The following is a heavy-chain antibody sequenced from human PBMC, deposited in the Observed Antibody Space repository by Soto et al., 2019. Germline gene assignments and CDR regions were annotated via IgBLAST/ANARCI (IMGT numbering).Heavy chain of an antibody. V-gene: IGHV1-69*01. CDR3: ARGGVDVVATSAFDY. D-gene: IGHD5-12*01. CDR1: GGTFNNYA. J-gene: IGHJ4*02. Sequence: QVQLVQSGAEVKKPGSSVKVSCKASGGTFNNYAISWVRQAPGQGLEWMGGIIPIIGTADYAHKFQGRLAIRADESTGTTFMELSSLRSEDTALYYCARGGVDVVATSAFDYGGQGTLVTVSS. CDR2: IIPIIGTA.